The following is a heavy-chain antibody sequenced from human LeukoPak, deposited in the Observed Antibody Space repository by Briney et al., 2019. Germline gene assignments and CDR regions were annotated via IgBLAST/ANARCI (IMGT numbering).Heavy chain of an antibody. J-gene: IGHJ6*02. Sequence: GGSLRLSCAVSGFSVSNNYMNWVRQAPGKGLEWVSLIYSRGGTSYADSVKGRFTISRDSSKNTLFLQMNSLRVEDTAVYYCAKEFYFATAVWGQGTTVTVSS. CDR3: AKEFYFATAV. CDR2: IYSRGGT. CDR1: GFSVSNNY. D-gene: IGHD2-15*01. V-gene: IGHV3-53*01.